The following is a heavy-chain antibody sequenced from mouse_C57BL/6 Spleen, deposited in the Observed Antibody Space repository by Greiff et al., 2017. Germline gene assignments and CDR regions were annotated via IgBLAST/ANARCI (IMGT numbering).Heavy chain of an antibody. V-gene: IGHV5-16*01. CDR1: GFTFSDYY. CDR2: INYDGSST. D-gene: IGHD3-3*01. CDR3: AREGDGGFAY. J-gene: IGHJ3*01. Sequence: DVMLVESEGGLVQPGSSMKLSCTASGFTFSDYYMAWVRQVPEKGLEWVANINYDGSSTYYLDSLKSRFIISRDNAKNILYLQMCSLKSEDTAKYYCAREGDGGFAYWGQGTLVTVSA.